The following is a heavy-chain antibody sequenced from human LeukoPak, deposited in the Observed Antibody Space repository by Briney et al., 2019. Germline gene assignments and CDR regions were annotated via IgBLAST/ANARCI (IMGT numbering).Heavy chain of an antibody. J-gene: IGHJ4*02. CDR3: AREFLGGSSWTGYFDY. CDR1: GGSLSSGGYY. CDR2: IYHSGST. D-gene: IGHD6-13*01. V-gene: IGHV4-30-2*01. Sequence: SETLSPTCTVSGGSLSSGGYYWSWIRQPPGKGLEWIGYIYHSGSTYYNPFLKSRVTISVDRSKNQFSLKLSSVTAADTAVYYCAREFLGGSSWTGYFDYWGQGTLVTVSS.